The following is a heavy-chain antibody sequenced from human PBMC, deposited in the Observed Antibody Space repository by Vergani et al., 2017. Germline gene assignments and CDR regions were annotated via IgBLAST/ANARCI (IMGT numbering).Heavy chain of an antibody. CDR2: VDPEDGET. CDR1: GYTFTDYY. D-gene: IGHD4-17*01. J-gene: IGHJ6*02. V-gene: IGHV1-69-2*01. CDR3: ASHMTTVTKGTHNPPYYYYYYGMDV. Sequence: EVQLVQSGAEVKKPGATVKISCKVSGYTFTDYYMHWVQQAPGKGLEWMGLVDPEDGETIYAEKFQGRVTITADTSTDKAYMELSSLRSEDTAVYYCASHMTTVTKGTHNPPYYYYYYGMDVWGQGTTVTVSS.